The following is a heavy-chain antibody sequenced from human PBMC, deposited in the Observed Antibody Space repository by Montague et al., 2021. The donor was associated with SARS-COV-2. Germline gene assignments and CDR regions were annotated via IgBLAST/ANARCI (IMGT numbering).Heavy chain of an antibody. CDR1: GGSISSSSYY. D-gene: IGHD6-13*01. V-gene: IGHV4-39*07. Sequence: SETLSLTCTVSGGSISSSSYYWGWIRQPPGKGLEWIGSIYYSGSTYYXXXRKSRVTISVDTSKNQFSLKLSSVTAADTAVYYCARVGRQQLVRLSGMDVWGQGTTVTVSS. CDR2: IYYSGST. J-gene: IGHJ6*02. CDR3: ARVGRQQLVRLSGMDV.